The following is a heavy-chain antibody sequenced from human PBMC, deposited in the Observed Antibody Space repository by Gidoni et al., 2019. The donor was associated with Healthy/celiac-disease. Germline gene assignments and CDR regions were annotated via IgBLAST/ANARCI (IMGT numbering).Heavy chain of an antibody. CDR2: ISGSGGST. J-gene: IGHJ4*02. Sequence: VQLLESGGGLVQPGGSLRLYCAASGFTFSSYAMSWVRQAPGQGLEWVSAISGSGGSTYYADSVKGRFTISRDNSKNTLYLQMNSLRAEDTAVYYCAKDWPFYYDSSGYSGFGFDYWGQGTLVTVSS. CDR1: GFTFSSYA. V-gene: IGHV3-23*01. D-gene: IGHD3-22*01. CDR3: AKDWPFYYDSSGYSGFGFDY.